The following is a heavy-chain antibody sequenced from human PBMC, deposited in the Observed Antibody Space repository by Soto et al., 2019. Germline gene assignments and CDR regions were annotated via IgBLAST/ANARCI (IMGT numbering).Heavy chain of an antibody. CDR2: INHSGST. Sequence: SETLSLTCAVYGGSFSGYYWSWIRQPPGKGLEWIGEINHSGSTNYNSSLKSQVTISVDTSKNQFSLKLSSVTAADTAVYYCARHNYTDIVVVPAAADNFDYWGQGTLVTVSS. CDR1: GGSFSGYY. D-gene: IGHD2-2*01. V-gene: IGHV4-34*01. J-gene: IGHJ4*02. CDR3: ARHNYTDIVVVPAAADNFDY.